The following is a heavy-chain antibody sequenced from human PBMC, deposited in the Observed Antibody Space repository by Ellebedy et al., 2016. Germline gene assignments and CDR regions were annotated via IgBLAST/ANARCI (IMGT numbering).Heavy chain of an antibody. J-gene: IGHJ4*02. CDR1: ASAFSGYT. CDR2: ISRTDDST. Sequence: GESLKISCAASASAFSGYTMSWVRQAPGKGLKWVSGISRTDDSTYYADSVKGRFTISRDDPKSTLYLQMNNLRAEDTAVYYCAKDRDDAGDFVFDSWGQGTLVTVSS. CDR3: AKDRDDAGDFVFDS. D-gene: IGHD4-17*01. V-gene: IGHV3-23*01.